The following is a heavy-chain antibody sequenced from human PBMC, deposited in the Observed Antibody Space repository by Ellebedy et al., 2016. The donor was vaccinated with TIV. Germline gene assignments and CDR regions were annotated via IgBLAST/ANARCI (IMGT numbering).Heavy chain of an antibody. CDR3: ARDRGINGTTDY. Sequence: ASVKVSSXASGYTFPNDGLIWVRQAPGQGLEWMVWISTYNGNANYAQELQGRFTMTTDTSTSTAYMELRSLRSDDTAVYYCARDRGINGTTDYWGQGTLVTVSS. J-gene: IGHJ4*02. D-gene: IGHD1-7*01. CDR2: ISTYNGNA. CDR1: GYTFPNDG. V-gene: IGHV1-18*01.